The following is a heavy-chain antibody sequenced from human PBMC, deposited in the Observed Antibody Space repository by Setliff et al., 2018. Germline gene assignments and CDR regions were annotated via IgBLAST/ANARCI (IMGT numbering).Heavy chain of an antibody. CDR2: VYYSGST. CDR3: ARHRLMAYYFDY. D-gene: IGHD3-16*01. Sequence: SETLSLTCSVSGDSISAASIMAWIRQPPGKGLEFIGYVYYSGSTNYNPSLKSRVTISVDTSKNQFSLKLSSVTAADTAVYYCARHRLMAYYFDYWGQGTLVTVSS. V-gene: IGHV4-59*08. CDR1: GDSISAAS. J-gene: IGHJ4*02.